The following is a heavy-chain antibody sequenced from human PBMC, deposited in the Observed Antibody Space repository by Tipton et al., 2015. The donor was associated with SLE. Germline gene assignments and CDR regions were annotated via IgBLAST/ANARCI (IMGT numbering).Heavy chain of an antibody. V-gene: IGHV1-18*01. CDR1: GYTLINNG. D-gene: IGHD1-7*01. CDR2: IAPYNVFT. Sequence: QLVQSGAELRKPGASVKVSCKASGYTLINNGISWVRQAPGQGLEWMGLIAPYNVFTNKKLQARLTLTTDTSTNTAYMELMSLKSDDTAVYYCARVGITGTTWDWYFDLWGRGTLVTVSS. CDR3: ARVGITGTTWDWYFDL. J-gene: IGHJ2*01.